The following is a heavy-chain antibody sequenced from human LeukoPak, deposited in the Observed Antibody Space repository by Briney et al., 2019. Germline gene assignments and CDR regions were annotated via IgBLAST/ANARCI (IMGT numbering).Heavy chain of an antibody. CDR3: ARLSDGYNFDY. D-gene: IGHD5-24*01. Sequence: ASVKVSCKVSGYTFTRSTVHWVRQAPGQGLEWMGRIIPILGIANYAQKFQGRVTITADKSTSTAYMELSSLRSEDTAVYYCARLSDGYNFDYWGQGTLVTVSS. CDR2: IIPILGIA. CDR1: GYTFTRST. V-gene: IGHV1-69*02. J-gene: IGHJ4*02.